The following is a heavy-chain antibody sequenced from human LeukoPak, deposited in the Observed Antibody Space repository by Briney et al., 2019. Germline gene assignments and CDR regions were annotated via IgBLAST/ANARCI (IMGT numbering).Heavy chain of an antibody. Sequence: ASVKVSCKASGYTFTSYGISWVRQAPGQGLEWMGWISAYNGITNYAQKLQGRVTMTTDTSTSTAYMELRSLRSDDTAVYYCARGHHTGYCSSTSCYTEFNWFDPWGQGTLVTVSS. CDR3: ARGHHTGYCSSTSCYTEFNWFDP. J-gene: IGHJ5*02. D-gene: IGHD2-2*02. CDR1: GYTFTSYG. CDR2: ISAYNGIT. V-gene: IGHV1-18*01.